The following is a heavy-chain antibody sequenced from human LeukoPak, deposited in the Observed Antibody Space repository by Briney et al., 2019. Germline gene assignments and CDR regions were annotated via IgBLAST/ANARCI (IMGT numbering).Heavy chain of an antibody. D-gene: IGHD3-16*01. CDR1: GASITGHH. V-gene: IGHV4-4*07. J-gene: IGHJ4*01. CDR2: IYSTGTT. Sequence: NPSRTLCLTCTVTGASITGHHWSWIRKPAGKGLDWPGRIYSTGTTAYNASFTSRLTMSVDTSKSQFSLKLNSVTAADTAVYYCVRVGEIWSNGGYFDSWGQGNLVTVSS. CDR3: VRVGEIWSNGGYFDS.